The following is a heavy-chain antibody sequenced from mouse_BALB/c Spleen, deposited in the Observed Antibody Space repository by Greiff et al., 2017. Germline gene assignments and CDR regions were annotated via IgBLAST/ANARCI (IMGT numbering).Heavy chain of an antibody. Sequence: VQLKESGAELVRPGALVKLSCKASGFNIKDYYMHWVKQRPEQGLEWIGWIDPENGNTIYDPKFQGKASITADTSSNTAYLQLSSLTSEDTAVYYCASNFDYWGQGTTLTVSS. CDR3: ASNFDY. CDR1: GFNIKDYY. CDR2: IDPENGNT. V-gene: IGHV14-1*02. J-gene: IGHJ2*01.